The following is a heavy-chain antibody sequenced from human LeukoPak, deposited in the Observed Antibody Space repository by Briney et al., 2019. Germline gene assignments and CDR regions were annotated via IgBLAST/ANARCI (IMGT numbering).Heavy chain of an antibody. J-gene: IGHJ4*02. CDR1: GFTFSSYG. D-gene: IGHD2-8*02. CDR3: ATYRQVLLPFES. Sequence: GGTLRLSCAASGFTFSSYGMTWVRQAPGKGLEWVSSIFPSGGEIHYADSVRGRFTISRDNSKSTLSLQMNSLRAEDTAIYYCATYRQVLLPFESWGQGTLVTVSS. CDR2: IFPSGGEI. V-gene: IGHV3-23*01.